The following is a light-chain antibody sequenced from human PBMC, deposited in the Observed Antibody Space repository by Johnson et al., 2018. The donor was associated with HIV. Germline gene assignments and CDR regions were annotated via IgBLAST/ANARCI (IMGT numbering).Light chain of an antibody. CDR2: ANN. J-gene: IGLJ1*01. CDR1: SSNIGNNF. CDR3: GTWDSSLTSYV. Sequence: QSVLTQPPSVSAAPGQKVTISCSGSSSNIGNNFVSWYQQLPGTAPKLLIYANNKRPSGIAGRFSGSKSGPSATLGITGLQTGDEADYYCGTWDSSLTSYVFGAGTKVTVL. V-gene: IGLV1-51*02.